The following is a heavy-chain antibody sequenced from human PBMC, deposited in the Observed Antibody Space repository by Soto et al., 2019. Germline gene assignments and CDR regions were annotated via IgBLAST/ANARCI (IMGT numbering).Heavy chain of an antibody. Sequence: PGGSLRLSCAASGFTFSSYAMSWVRQAPGKGLEWVSTIGSVGGDTYYADSVKGRFTISRDDSKNTLLLQMNSLRAEDTAVYYCVKDRMAYNSVWDPFDIWGQGTMVTVSS. CDR2: IGSVGGDT. CDR3: VKDRMAYNSVWDPFDI. CDR1: GFTFSSYA. J-gene: IGHJ3*02. V-gene: IGHV3-23*01. D-gene: IGHD1-20*01.